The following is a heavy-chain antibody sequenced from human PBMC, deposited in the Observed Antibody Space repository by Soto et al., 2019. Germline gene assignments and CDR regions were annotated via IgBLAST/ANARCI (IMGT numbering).Heavy chain of an antibody. D-gene: IGHD1-7*01. J-gene: IGHJ6*02. CDR1: GDSISSYY. V-gene: IGHV4-59*01. CDR3: AREGLITGTTYYYYGMDV. CDR2: VSYSGST. Sequence: QVQLQESGPGLVKPSETLSLTCTVSGDSISSYYWSWIRQPPGKGLEWIGYVSYSGSTNYNPSLSSRLTISLDPSKNQFSLKLSSVTAADTAVYYCAREGLITGTTYYYYGMDVWGQGTTVTVSS.